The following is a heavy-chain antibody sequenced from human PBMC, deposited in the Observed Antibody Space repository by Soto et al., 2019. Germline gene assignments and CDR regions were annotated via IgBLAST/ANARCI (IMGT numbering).Heavy chain of an antibody. CDR1: GGALSSYT. V-gene: IGHV1-69*02. CDR3: ARVLATNCSGGSCYSVGAFDI. CDR2: IIPILGIA. D-gene: IGHD2-15*01. J-gene: IGHJ3*02. Sequence: SVKVSCEECGGALSSYTLCWVRQEPGQGLEWMGRIIPILGIANYAQKFQGRVTITADKSTSTAYMELSSLRSEDTAVYYCARVLATNCSGGSCYSVGAFDIWGQGTMVTVSS.